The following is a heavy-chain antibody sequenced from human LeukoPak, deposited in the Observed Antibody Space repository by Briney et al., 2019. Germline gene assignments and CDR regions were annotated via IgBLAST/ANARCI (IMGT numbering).Heavy chain of an antibody. J-gene: IGHJ4*02. CDR1: GFTFSSNW. CDR2: IKSDGGST. Sequence: GGSLRLSCAASGFTFSSNWMHWVRQAPGKGLVWVSRIKSDGGSTNYADSVKGRFTISRDNAKNTLYLQMNSLRAEDTAVYYCARAVGNSEDFDYWGQGTLVTVSS. CDR3: ARAVGNSEDFDY. V-gene: IGHV3-74*01. D-gene: IGHD4-23*01.